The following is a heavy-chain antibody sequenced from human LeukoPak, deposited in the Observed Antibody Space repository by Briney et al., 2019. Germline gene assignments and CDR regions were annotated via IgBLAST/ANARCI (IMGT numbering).Heavy chain of an antibody. V-gene: IGHV1-46*01. Sequence: ASVKVSCKAFGYTYTSNYMHWVRQAPGQGPEWMGVISPSGGSTTYAQKFQGRVTLTRDMSTSTDYLELSSLRSEDTAVYYCAGGSPYYYDSSGYYSPYYYYYYMDVWGKGTTVTISS. CDR1: GYTYTSNY. D-gene: IGHD3-22*01. J-gene: IGHJ6*03. CDR2: ISPSGGST. CDR3: AGGSPYYYDSSGYYSPYYYYYYMDV.